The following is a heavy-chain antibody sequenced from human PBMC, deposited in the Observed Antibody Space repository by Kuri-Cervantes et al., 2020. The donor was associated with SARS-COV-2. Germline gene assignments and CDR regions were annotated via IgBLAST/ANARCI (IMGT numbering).Heavy chain of an antibody. CDR3: ARPGGFLDV. Sequence: SETLSLTCTVSGGSISSSSYYWGWIRQPPGKGLEWIGSIYYRGSTNYNPSLKSRVTISVDTSKNQFSLKLSSVTAADTAVYYCARPGGFLDVWGKGTTVTVSS. V-gene: IGHV4-39*07. CDR2: IYYRGST. CDR1: GGSISSSSYY. J-gene: IGHJ6*04. D-gene: IGHD4-23*01.